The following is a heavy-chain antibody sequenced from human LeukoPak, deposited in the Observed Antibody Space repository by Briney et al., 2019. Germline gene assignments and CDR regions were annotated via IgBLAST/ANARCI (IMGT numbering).Heavy chain of an antibody. D-gene: IGHD3-22*01. CDR1: GFTVSSNY. CDR2: IYSGGST. Sequence: GGSLRLSCAASGFTVSSNYMSWVRQAPGKGLEWVSVIYSGGSTYYADSVKGRFAISRDNSKNTLYLQMNSLRAEDTAVYYCARDLGYYYDSSGYSHGWFDPWGQGTLVTVSS. J-gene: IGHJ5*02. V-gene: IGHV3-53*01. CDR3: ARDLGYYYDSSGYSHGWFDP.